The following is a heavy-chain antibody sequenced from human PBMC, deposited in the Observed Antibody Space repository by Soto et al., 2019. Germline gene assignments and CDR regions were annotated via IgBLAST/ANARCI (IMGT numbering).Heavy chain of an antibody. CDR3: ATTSHGKRD. Sequence: EGQVLESGGGLVQPGGSLRLTCVASGFTLSNFGMSWVRQAPGKGLEWVSFVSGNGGSTYYIDSVKGRFTISKDSSTNKVRIQLNRQRDEDTAVYYCATTSHGKRDWGQGALVTVSS. CDR1: GFTLSNFG. CDR2: VSGNGGST. V-gene: IGHV3-23*01. D-gene: IGHD1-1*01. J-gene: IGHJ4*02.